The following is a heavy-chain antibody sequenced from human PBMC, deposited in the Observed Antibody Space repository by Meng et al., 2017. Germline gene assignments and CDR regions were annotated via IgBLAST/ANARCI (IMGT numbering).Heavy chain of an antibody. J-gene: IGHJ4*02. CDR2: AYYRSKWYH. CDR1: GDSVSRNSAA. CDR3: ARGSYSFDS. V-gene: IGHV6-1*02. Sequence: SVPELVKPSRTLSLICALSGDSVSRNSAAWNWIRQSPSRGLEWLGRAYYRSKWYHDYAESVKSRISIDPDTSKNQFSLQLRSVTPEDSAVYYCARGSYSFDSWGQRTLVTVSS. D-gene: IGHD1-26*01.